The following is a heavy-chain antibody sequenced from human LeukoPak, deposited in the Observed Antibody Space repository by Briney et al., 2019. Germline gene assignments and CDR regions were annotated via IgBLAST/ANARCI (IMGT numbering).Heavy chain of an antibody. D-gene: IGHD6-19*01. V-gene: IGHV1-8*02. CDR2: MNPNSGNT. CDR1: GYTFTGYY. Sequence: GASVKVSCKASGYTFTGYYMHWVRQATGQGLEWMGWMNPNSGNTGYAQKFQGRVTMTRNTSISTAYMELRSLRSDDTAVYYCASGDSSGWYGWFDPWGQGTLVTVSS. CDR3: ASGDSSGWYGWFDP. J-gene: IGHJ5*02.